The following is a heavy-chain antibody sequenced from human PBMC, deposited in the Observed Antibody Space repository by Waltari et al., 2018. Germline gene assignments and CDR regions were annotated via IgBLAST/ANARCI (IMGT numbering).Heavy chain of an antibody. CDR1: GYTFTSYG. CDR2: VSDYNGKT. Sequence: QVQLVQSGAEVKKPGASVKVSCKASGYTFTSYGISWVRQAPGQGLEWMGWVSDYNGKTNYAQKIQCRVTMTTDTSTSTAYMELRSLRSDDTAVYYCARDYPRYCSGGSCYSDYFDYWGQGTLVTVSS. V-gene: IGHV1-18*01. D-gene: IGHD2-15*01. CDR3: ARDYPRYCSGGSCYSDYFDY. J-gene: IGHJ4*02.